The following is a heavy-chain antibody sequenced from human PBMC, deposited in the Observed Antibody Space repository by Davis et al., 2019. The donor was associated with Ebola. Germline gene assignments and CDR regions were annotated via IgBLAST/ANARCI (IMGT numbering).Heavy chain of an antibody. CDR2: IIPIFGTA. V-gene: IGHV1-69*13. CDR1: GGTFSSYA. CDR3: APIGYDFWSGYYKYNWFDP. J-gene: IGHJ5*02. Sequence: SVKVSCKASGGTFSSYAISWVRQAPGQGLEWMGGIIPIFGTANYAQKFQGRVTITADESTSTAYMELSSLRSEDTAVYYCAPIGYDFWSGYYKYNWFDPWGQGTLVTVSS. D-gene: IGHD3-3*01.